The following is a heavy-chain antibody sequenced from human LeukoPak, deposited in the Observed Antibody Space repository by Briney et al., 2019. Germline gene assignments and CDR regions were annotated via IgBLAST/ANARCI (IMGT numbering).Heavy chain of an antibody. V-gene: IGHV3-33*01. D-gene: IGHD3-22*01. J-gene: IGHJ3*02. CDR1: GFTFSSYG. Sequence: GGSLRLSCAASGFTFSSYGMHWVRQAPGKGLEWVAVIWYDGSNKYYADSVKGRFTISRDNSKNTLYLQMNSLRAEDTAVYYCARGWVDSSGYYSNDAFDIWGQGTMVTVSS. CDR2: IWYDGSNK. CDR3: ARGWVDSSGYYSNDAFDI.